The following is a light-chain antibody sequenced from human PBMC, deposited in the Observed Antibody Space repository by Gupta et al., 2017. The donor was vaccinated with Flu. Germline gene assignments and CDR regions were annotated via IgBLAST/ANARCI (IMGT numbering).Light chain of an antibody. V-gene: IGKV1-33*01. CDR3: QQYDSLHT. CDR2: DAS. Sequence: SPSSLSASVGDRVTITCQASQDVSNHLNWYQQKPGKAPKLLIYDASNLETGVPSRFSGSRSGTDSSFTITSLQAEDIGTYYCQQYDSLHTFGHGTKVEIK. J-gene: IGKJ1*01. CDR1: QDVSNH.